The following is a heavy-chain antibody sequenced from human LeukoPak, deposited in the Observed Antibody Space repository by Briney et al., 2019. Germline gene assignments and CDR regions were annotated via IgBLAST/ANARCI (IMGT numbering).Heavy chain of an antibody. D-gene: IGHD6-19*01. Sequence: PSETLSLTCTVSGYSISNGYYWDWIRQPPGRGLGWIGNIYRSGSTSYNPSLKSRVTISVDTSKNQFSLKVNPVTAADTAVYYCARRHSSGWFYYWGQGTLVTVSS. V-gene: IGHV4-38-2*02. J-gene: IGHJ4*02. CDR1: GYSISNGYY. CDR2: IYRSGST. CDR3: ARRHSSGWFYY.